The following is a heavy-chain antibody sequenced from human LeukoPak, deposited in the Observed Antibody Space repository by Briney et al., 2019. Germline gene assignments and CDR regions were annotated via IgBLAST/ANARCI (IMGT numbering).Heavy chain of an antibody. J-gene: IGHJ4*02. CDR3: AKAAHSSSWYYFDY. CDR2: ISYDGSNK. V-gene: IGHV3-30*18. CDR1: GFTFSNSV. D-gene: IGHD6-13*01. Sequence: GGSLTLSCLASGFTFSNSVMHWVRQARGRGLEWVASISYDGSNKYYPDSVKGRFTFSRDNSKNTLYLQMNSLRTEDTAVYYCAKAAHSSSWYYFDYWGQGTLVTVSS.